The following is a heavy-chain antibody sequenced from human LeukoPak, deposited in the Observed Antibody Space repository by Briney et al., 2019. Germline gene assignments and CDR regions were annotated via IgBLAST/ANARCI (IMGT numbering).Heavy chain of an antibody. Sequence: ESGPTLVNPTQTLTLTCTFAGFSRRTSGVGVGWIRQPPGKALECLAPIYWKDDKRYSPSLKSRLTITKDTSKTQVVLTMTNMDPVDTGTYYCAHRRANQYCSGTICPNWFDPWGQGTLVTVSS. J-gene: IGHJ5*02. CDR3: AHRRANQYCSGTICPNWFDP. D-gene: IGHD2-2*01. V-gene: IGHV2-5*01. CDR2: IYWKDDK. CDR1: GFSRRTSGVG.